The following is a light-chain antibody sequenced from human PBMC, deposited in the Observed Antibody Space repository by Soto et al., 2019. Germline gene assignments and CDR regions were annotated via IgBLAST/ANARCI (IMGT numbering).Light chain of an antibody. CDR2: EVS. J-gene: IGLJ2*01. Sequence: QSVLTQPASVSASPGQSITISCTGTSSDVGGYNYFSWYQQHPGKAPKLMIYEVSNRHSGVSNRFSGSKSGNTASLTISGLQAEDEADYYCRSYTSSRVVFGGGTKLTVL. CDR1: SSDVGGYNY. V-gene: IGLV2-14*01. CDR3: RSYTSSRVV.